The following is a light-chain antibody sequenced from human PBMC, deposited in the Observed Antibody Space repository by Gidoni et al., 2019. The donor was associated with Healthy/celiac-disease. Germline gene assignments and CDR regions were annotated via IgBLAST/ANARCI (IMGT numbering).Light chain of an antibody. CDR3: QQYGSSPPT. CDR2: GAS. Sequence: EIVLTQSPGTLSLSPGERATLSCRASQSVSSSYLAWYQQKPGQAHRLLIYGASSRATGIPDRLSGSGSGTDFTLTISRLEPEDFAVYYCQQYGSSPPTFGQGTKVEIK. V-gene: IGKV3-20*01. CDR1: QSVSSSY. J-gene: IGKJ1*01.